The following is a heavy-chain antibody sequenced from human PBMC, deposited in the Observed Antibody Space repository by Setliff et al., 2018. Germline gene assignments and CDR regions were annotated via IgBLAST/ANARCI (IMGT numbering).Heavy chain of an antibody. V-gene: IGHV1-69*13. J-gene: IGHJ6*02. CDR1: GGTFSSYA. Sequence: SVKVSCKASGGTFSSYAISWVRQAPGQGPEWMGGIIPIFGTANYAQKFQGRVTITADESTSTAYMELSRLRSDDTAVYYCARSGWLRGYYFDYGMDVWGQGTTVTVSS. D-gene: IGHD5-12*01. CDR3: ARSGWLRGYYFDYGMDV. CDR2: IIPIFGTA.